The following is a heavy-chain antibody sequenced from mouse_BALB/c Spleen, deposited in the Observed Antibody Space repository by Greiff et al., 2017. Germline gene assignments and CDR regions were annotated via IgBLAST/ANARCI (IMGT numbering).Heavy chain of an antibody. D-gene: IGHD1-1*01. CDR2: INPSNGRT. Sequence: VQVVESGPELVKPGASVKLSCKASGYTFTSYWMHWVKQRPGQGLEWIGEINPSNGRTNYNEKFKSKATLTVDKSSSTAYMQLSSLTSEDSAVYYCARSLYYYGSSPDYWGQGTTLTVSS. J-gene: IGHJ2*01. CDR1: GYTFTSYW. V-gene: IGHV1S81*02. CDR3: ARSLYYYGSSPDY.